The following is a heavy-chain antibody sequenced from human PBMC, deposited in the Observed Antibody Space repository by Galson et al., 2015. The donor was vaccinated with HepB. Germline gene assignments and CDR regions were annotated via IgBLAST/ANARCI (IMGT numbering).Heavy chain of an antibody. V-gene: IGHV3-23*01. CDR1: GFTFSSYA. CDR2: ISSNEIST. D-gene: IGHD1-26*01. CDR3: VSRSGSNYNCDY. J-gene: IGHJ4*02. Sequence: SLRLSCAASGFTFSSYAMNWVRQAPGKGLEWVSIISSNEISTYYGDSVKGRFTISRDNSNNTLYLQMNSLRAEDTAVYYCVSRSGSNYNCDYWGQGILVTGSS.